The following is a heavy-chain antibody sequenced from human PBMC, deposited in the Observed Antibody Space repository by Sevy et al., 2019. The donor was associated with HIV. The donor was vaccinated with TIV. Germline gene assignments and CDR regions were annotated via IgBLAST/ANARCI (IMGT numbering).Heavy chain of an antibody. CDR3: ARDRDVSGNYLEYFYYAMDV. Sequence: ASVKVSCKTSGYTFSTYYIYWVRQAPGQGLEWIGIFDPTGGSRSYAQRFQGRLTMTGDTSTSTAYMELSSLTSEDTAVYSCARDRDVSGNYLEYFYYAMDVWGQGTTVTVSS. V-gene: IGHV1-46*01. CDR2: FDPTGGSR. J-gene: IGHJ6*02. CDR1: GYTFSTYY. D-gene: IGHD1-26*01.